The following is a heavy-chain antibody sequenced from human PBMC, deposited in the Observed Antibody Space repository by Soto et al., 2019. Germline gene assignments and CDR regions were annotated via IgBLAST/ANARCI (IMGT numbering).Heavy chain of an antibody. CDR2: IYYSGST. V-gene: IGHV4-59*01. CDR1: GGSISSYY. D-gene: IGHD4-17*01. CDR3: ARAYGDYVFDY. Sequence: QVQLQESGPGLVKPSETLSLTCTVSGGSISSYYWSWIRQPPGKGLEWIGYIYYSGSTNYNPSLKSRVTISVDASKNQFSLTRSSVTAADTAVYYCARAYGDYVFDYWGQGTLVTVSS. J-gene: IGHJ4*02.